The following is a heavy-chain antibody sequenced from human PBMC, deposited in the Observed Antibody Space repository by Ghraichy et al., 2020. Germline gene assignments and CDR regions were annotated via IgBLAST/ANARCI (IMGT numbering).Heavy chain of an antibody. V-gene: IGHV3-48*02. J-gene: IGHJ4*02. Sequence: GGSLRPSCAASGFTFSSYSMNWVRQAPGKGLEWVSYISSSSSTIYYADSVKGRFTISRDNAKKSLYLQMNSLRDAYTAVYYCARDKGDSSGYSFDFWGQGTLVTVSS. CDR2: ISSSSSTI. CDR1: GFTFSSYS. CDR3: ARDKGDSSGYSFDF. D-gene: IGHD3-22*01.